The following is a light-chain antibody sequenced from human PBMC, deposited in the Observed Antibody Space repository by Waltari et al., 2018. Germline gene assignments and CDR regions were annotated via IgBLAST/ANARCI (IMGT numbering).Light chain of an antibody. Sequence: QSVLTQPPSVTGAPGQSVTISCTGSSSNIGAGYDVHWYQQIPGSAPKVLIYRDDNRPSGVPGRFSGSKSGTSASLSVTGLHVEDEADYFCQSYDRDLNAVLFGGGTKLTVL. CDR2: RDD. J-gene: IGLJ2*01. V-gene: IGLV1-40*01. CDR3: QSYDRDLNAVL. CDR1: SSNIGAGYD.